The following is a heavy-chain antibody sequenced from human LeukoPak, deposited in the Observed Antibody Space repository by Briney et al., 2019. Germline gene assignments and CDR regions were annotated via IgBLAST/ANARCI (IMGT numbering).Heavy chain of an antibody. CDR2: INQEGSEK. CDR1: GFSFSSYW. J-gene: IGHJ4*02. Sequence: GGSLRLSCAPSGFSFSSYWMSWVRQAPGKGLGWVANINQEGSEKYYVDSVKGPFTISRDNAKNSLYLQMNSLRAEDTAVYYCAKVHSGYDGYCGGDCYPVYWGQGTLVTVSS. CDR3: AKVHSGYDGYCGGDCYPVY. D-gene: IGHD2-21*02. V-gene: IGHV3-7*03.